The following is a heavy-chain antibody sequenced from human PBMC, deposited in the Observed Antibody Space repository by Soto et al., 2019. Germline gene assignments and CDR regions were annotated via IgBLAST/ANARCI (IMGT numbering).Heavy chain of an antibody. CDR1: GGSISSYY. CDR3: ARNKYNWNPIDY. J-gene: IGHJ4*02. V-gene: IGHV4-59*01. Sequence: KPSETLSLPCTVSGGSISSYYWSWIRQPPGKGLEWIGYIYYSGSTNYNPSLKSRVTISVDTSKNQFSLKLSSVTAADTAVYYCARNKYNWNPIDYWGQGTLVTVSS. D-gene: IGHD1-20*01. CDR2: IYYSGST.